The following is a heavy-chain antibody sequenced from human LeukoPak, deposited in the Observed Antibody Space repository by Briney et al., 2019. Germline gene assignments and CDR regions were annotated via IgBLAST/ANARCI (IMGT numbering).Heavy chain of an antibody. V-gene: IGHV4-34*01. Sequence: SETLSLTSAVYGGSFSGYYWSWIRQPPGKGLEWIGEINHSGSTNYNPSLKSRVTISVDTSKNQFSLKLSSVAAADTAVYYCARSSDIVVVPAATYYFDYWGQGTLVTVSS. CDR2: INHSGST. J-gene: IGHJ4*02. CDR1: GGSFSGYY. D-gene: IGHD2-2*01. CDR3: ARSSDIVVVPAATYYFDY.